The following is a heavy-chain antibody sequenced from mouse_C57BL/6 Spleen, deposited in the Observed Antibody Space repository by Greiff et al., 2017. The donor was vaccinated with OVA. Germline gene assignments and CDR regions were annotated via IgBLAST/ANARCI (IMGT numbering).Heavy chain of an antibody. CDR2: ILPGSGST. CDR3: ARAGSSYRFAY. Sequence: QVQLQQSGAELMKPGASVKLSCKATGYTFTGYWIEWVKQRPGHGLEWIGEILPGSGSTNYNGKFKGKATFTADTSSNTAYMQLSSLTTEDSAIYYCARAGSSYRFAYWGQGTLVTVSA. CDR1: GYTFTGYW. J-gene: IGHJ3*01. V-gene: IGHV1-9*01. D-gene: IGHD1-1*01.